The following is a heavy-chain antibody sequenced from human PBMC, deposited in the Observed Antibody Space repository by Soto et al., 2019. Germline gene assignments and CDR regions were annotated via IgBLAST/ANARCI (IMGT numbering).Heavy chain of an antibody. CDR1: GFTFSSYG. D-gene: IGHD6-13*01. Sequence: GESLKISCAASGFTFSSYGMHWVRQAPGKGLEWVAVISYDGSNKYYADSVKGRFTISRDNSKNTLYLQMNSLRAEDTAVYYCARDPLSSSWYYYYYGMDVWGQGTTVTVSS. J-gene: IGHJ6*02. V-gene: IGHV3-30*03. CDR3: ARDPLSSSWYYYYYGMDV. CDR2: ISYDGSNK.